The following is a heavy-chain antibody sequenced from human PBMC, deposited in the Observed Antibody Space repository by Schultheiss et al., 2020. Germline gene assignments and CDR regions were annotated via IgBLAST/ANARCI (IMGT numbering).Heavy chain of an antibody. Sequence: GGSLRLSCAASGFIFSSISMNWVRQAPGKGLEWVSYISSSSSTIYYADSVKGRFTISRDNAKNSLYLQMNSLRAEDTAVYYCARPTVVPAAMLGIGYWGQGTLVTVSS. CDR3: ARPTVVPAAMLGIGY. CDR2: ISSSSSTI. CDR1: GFIFSSIS. J-gene: IGHJ4*02. D-gene: IGHD2-2*01. V-gene: IGHV3-48*01.